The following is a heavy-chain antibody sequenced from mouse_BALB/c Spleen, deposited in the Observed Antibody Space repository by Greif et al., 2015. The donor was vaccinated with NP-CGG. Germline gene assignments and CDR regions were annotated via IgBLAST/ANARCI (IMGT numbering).Heavy chain of an antibody. CDR2: ISNGGGST. CDR3: ARHEATAWYFDV. J-gene: IGHJ1*01. V-gene: IGHV5-12-2*01. CDR1: GFTFSSYT. Sequence: EVKLMESGGGLVQPGGSLKLSCAASGFTFSSYTMSWVRQTPEKRLEWVAYISNGGGSTYYPDTVKGRFTISRDNAKNTLYLQMSSLKSEDTAMYYCARHEATAWYFDVWGAGTTVTVSS. D-gene: IGHD1-2*01.